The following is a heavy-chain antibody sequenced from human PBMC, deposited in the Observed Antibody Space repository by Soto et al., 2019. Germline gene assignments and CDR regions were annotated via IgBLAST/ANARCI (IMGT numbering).Heavy chain of an antibody. Sequence: QVQLVESGGGVVQPGRSLRLSCAASGFTFSSYGMHWVRQAPGKGLEWVAVISYDGSNKYYADSVKGRFTISRDNSKNTLYLQLNSLRAEDTAVYYCASGARPRPYGDYNPVANFFDYWGQGTLVTVSS. CDR2: ISYDGSNK. CDR3: ASGARPRPYGDYNPVANFFDY. CDR1: GFTFSSYG. V-gene: IGHV3-30*03. D-gene: IGHD4-17*01. J-gene: IGHJ4*02.